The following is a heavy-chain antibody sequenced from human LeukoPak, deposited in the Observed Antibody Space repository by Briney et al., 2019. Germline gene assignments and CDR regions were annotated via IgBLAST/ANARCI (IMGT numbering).Heavy chain of an antibody. CDR3: ARDHSDYVRVGLDY. J-gene: IGHJ4*02. CDR2: IKQDGSEK. CDR1: RFTLSSYW. V-gene: IGHV3-7*01. D-gene: IGHD5-12*01. Sequence: GGSLRLSCAASRFTLSSYWMSWVRQAPGKGRERVANIKQDGSEKYYVDSVKGRFTISRDNAKNSLYLQMNSLRAEDTAVYFCARDHSDYVRVGLDYWGQGTLVTVSS.